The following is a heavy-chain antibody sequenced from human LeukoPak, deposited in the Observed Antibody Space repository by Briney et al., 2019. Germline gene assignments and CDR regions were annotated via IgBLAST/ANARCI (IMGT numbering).Heavy chain of an antibody. V-gene: IGHV3-30*04. CDR1: GFTFSSYA. D-gene: IGHD6-19*01. Sequence: PGRSLRLSCAASGFTFSSYAMHWVRQAPGKGLEWVAVISYDGSNKYYADSVKGRFTISRDNSKNTLYLQMNSLRAEDTAVYYCARESGSSGWYVGMGAFDIWGQGTMVTVSS. CDR2: ISYDGSNK. J-gene: IGHJ3*02. CDR3: ARESGSSGWYVGMGAFDI.